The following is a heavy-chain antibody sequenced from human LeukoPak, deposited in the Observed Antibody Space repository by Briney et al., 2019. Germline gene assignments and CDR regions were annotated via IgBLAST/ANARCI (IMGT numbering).Heavy chain of an antibody. CDR3: ARADDYTLGGRIRYYYMDV. V-gene: IGHV1-69*13. CDR2: VIPIFGTA. Sequence: SVKVSCKASGGTFSSYAISWVRQAPGQGLEWIGGVIPIFGTANYAQKFQGRVTITADESTSTAYMELSSLRSEDTAVYYCARADDYTLGGRIRYYYMDVWGKGTTVTVSS. D-gene: IGHD4-11*01. CDR1: GGTFSSYA. J-gene: IGHJ6*03.